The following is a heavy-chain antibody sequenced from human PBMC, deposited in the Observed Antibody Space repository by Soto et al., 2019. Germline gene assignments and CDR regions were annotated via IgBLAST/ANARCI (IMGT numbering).Heavy chain of an antibody. CDR3: ARGVTAYAMDA. CDR1: VYRFNYYW. CDR2: IYPGDSDT. V-gene: IGHV5-51*01. D-gene: IGHD2-8*01. Sequence: PGESLKISCKGSVYRFNYYWIAWVRQMPGKGPEWMGIIYPGDSDTTYSPSLEGQVTISADKSISTAYLQWSSLKASDTAMYYCARGVTAYAMDAWGQGTMVTVSS. J-gene: IGHJ6*02.